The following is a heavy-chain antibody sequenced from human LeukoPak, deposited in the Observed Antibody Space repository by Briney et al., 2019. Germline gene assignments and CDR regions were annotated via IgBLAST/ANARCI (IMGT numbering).Heavy chain of an antibody. D-gene: IGHD4-17*01. CDR3: ASHYGDYEDWDFWFDP. CDR2: ISAHNGNT. Sequence: ASVKVSCKASGYTFTSYGISWVRQAPGQGLEWMGWISAHNGNTNYAQKLQGRVTMTTDTSTSTAYMELRSLRSDDTAVYYCASHYGDYEDWDFWFDPWGQGTLVTVSS. J-gene: IGHJ5*02. CDR1: GYTFTSYG. V-gene: IGHV1-18*04.